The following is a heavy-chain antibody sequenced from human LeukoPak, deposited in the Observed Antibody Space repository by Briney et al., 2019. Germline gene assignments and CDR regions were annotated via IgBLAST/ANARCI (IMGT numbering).Heavy chain of an antibody. CDR2: IWYDGSNK. Sequence: GGSLRLSCAASGFTFSSYSMNWVRQAPGKGLEWVAVIWYDGSNKYYADSVKGRFTISRDNSKNTLYLQMNSLRAEDTAVYYCARSAVGYYDSSGYRDYYYGMDVWGQGTTVTVSS. CDR1: GFTFSSYS. V-gene: IGHV3-33*08. D-gene: IGHD3-22*01. CDR3: ARSAVGYYDSSGYRDYYYGMDV. J-gene: IGHJ6*02.